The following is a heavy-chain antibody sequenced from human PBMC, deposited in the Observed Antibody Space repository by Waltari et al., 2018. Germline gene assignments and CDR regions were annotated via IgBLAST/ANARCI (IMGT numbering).Heavy chain of an antibody. CDR1: GYTFTSSG. D-gene: IGHD2-2*01. V-gene: IGHV1-18*01. J-gene: IGHJ2*01. CDR3: ARGGVVVPAAMGFDL. CDR2: SSTYNGNT. Sequence: QVQLVQSGAEVKKPGASVKVSCKASGYTFTSSGISWVRQAPGQGLEWIGWSSTYNGNTNYAQKLQGRVTMTTDTSTSTAYMELRSLRSDDTAVYYCARGGVVVPAAMGFDLWGRGTLVTVSS.